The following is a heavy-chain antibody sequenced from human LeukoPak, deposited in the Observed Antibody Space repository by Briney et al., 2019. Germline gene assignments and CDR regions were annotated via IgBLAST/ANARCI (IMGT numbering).Heavy chain of an antibody. V-gene: IGHV3-66*01. CDR2: IYSGGRT. Sequence: PGGSLRLSCAASGFTVSRNYMSWVRQAPGKGLEWVSVIYSGGRTYYADSVKGRFTISRDNSKNTLYLQMNRLRAEDTAVYYCARFVVSDSSSWIRWFDPWGQGTLVTVSS. CDR1: GFTVSRNY. CDR3: ARFVVSDSSSWIRWFDP. J-gene: IGHJ5*02. D-gene: IGHD6-13*01.